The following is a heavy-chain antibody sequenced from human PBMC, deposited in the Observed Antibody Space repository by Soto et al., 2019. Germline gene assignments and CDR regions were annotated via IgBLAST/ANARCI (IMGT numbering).Heavy chain of an antibody. CDR2: SYYSGST. CDR1: GGSISSGDYY. D-gene: IGHD2-15*01. J-gene: IGHJ4*02. Sequence: QVQLQESGPGLVKPSQTLSLTCTFSGGSISSGDYYWSWIRQPPGKGMEWIGSSYYSGSTYYNPSLKSRVTISVDTSKNQFSLKLSSVTAADTAVYDCAVRRYCSGGSCYGGYYFDYWGQGTLVTVSS. CDR3: AVRRYCSGGSCYGGYYFDY. V-gene: IGHV4-30-4*01.